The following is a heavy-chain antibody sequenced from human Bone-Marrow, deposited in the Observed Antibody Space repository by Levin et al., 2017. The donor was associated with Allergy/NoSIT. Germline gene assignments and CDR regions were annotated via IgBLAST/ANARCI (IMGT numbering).Heavy chain of an antibody. CDR2: IHYSGTT. Sequence: PSETLSLTCTVSGESISSPGHFWGWIRQPPGKGLEWIGSIHYSGTTYYTPSLESRVTISMDTTKKQFSLRLTSMTAADTAMYYCARGLEAAMAPHYSDHWGRGILVTVSS. J-gene: IGHJ4*02. CDR3: ARGLEAAMAPHYSDH. V-gene: IGHV4-39*07. CDR1: GESISSPGHF. D-gene: IGHD6-25*01.